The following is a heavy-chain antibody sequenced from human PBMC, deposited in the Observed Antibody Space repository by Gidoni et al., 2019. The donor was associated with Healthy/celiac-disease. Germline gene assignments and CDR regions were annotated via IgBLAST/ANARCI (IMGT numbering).Heavy chain of an antibody. V-gene: IGHV1-18*01. J-gene: IGHJ4*02. D-gene: IGHD3-22*01. CDR3: ARDQQDYYDSSGYYQQPSFDY. CDR2: ISAYNGNT. Sequence: QVQLVQSGAEVKKPGASVKVSGKASGYTFTSYGISWWRQAPGQGLEWMGWISAYNGNTNYAQKLQGRVTMTTDTSTSTAYMELRSLRSDDTAVYYCARDQQDYYDSSGYYQQPSFDYWGQGTLVTVSS. CDR1: GYTFTSYG.